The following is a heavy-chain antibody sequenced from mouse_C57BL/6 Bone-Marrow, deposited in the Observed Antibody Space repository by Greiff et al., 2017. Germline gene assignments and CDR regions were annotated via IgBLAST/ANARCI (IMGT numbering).Heavy chain of an antibody. V-gene: IGHV1-76*01. CDR3: ASSSYSYYFDY. CDR1: GYTFTDYY. J-gene: IGHJ2*01. CDR2: IYPGSGNT. Sequence: VQLVESGAELVRPGASVKLSCKASGYTFTDYYINWVKQRPGQGLEWIARIYPGSGNTYYNEKFKGKATLTAEKSSSTAYMQLSSLTSEDSAVYFCASSSYSYYFDYWGQGTTLTVSS. D-gene: IGHD1-1*01.